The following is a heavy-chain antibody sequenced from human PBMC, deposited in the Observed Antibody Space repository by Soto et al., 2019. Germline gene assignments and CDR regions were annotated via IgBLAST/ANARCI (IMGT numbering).Heavy chain of an antibody. CDR3: ARVGSAVVTHRGYFDY. D-gene: IGHD2-15*01. CDR2: AYYSGST. V-gene: IGHV4-31*03. CDR1: GGSISSGGYY. J-gene: IGHJ4*02. Sequence: QVQLQESGPGLVKPSQTLSLTCTVSGGSISSGGYYWSWIRQHPGKGLEWIGYAYYSGSTYYNPDLKSRVTISVDTSKNQFSRKLSSVTAADTAVYYCARVGSAVVTHRGYFDYWGQGTLVTVSS.